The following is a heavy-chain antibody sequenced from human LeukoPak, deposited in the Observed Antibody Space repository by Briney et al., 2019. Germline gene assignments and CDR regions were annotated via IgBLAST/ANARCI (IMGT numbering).Heavy chain of an antibody. CDR2: IRGKAYGGTT. J-gene: IGHJ6*02. CDR3: SRDLAVTGYYSGMDV. Sequence: PGRSLRPSCTASGFTFGDYAMSWVRQAPGMGLEWVGFIRGKAYGGTTEYAASVKGRFTISRDDSKSIAYLQVNSLKTEDTAVYYCSRDLAVTGYYSGMDVWGQGTTVTVSS. CDR1: GFTFGDYA. D-gene: IGHD6-19*01. V-gene: IGHV3-49*04.